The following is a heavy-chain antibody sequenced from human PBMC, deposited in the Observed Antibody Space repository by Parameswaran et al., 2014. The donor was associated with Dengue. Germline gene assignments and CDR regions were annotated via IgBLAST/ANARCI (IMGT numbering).Heavy chain of an antibody. D-gene: IGHD1-26*01. J-gene: IGHJ6*02. CDR2: IIPILGIA. CDR3: ARAANSGSYYLYYYGMDV. CDR1: GGTFSSYA. Sequence: PSVKVSGKASGGTFSSYAISWVRQAPGQGLEWMGRIIPILGIANYAQKFQGRVTITADKSTSTAYMELSSLRSEDTAVYYCARAANSGSYYLYYYGMDVWGQGNPGHRLL. V-gene: IGHV1-69*04.